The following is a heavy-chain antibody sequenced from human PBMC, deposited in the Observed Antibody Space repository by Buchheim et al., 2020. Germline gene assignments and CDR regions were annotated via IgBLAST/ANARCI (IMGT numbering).Heavy chain of an antibody. CDR1: GGSISSYY. V-gene: IGHV4-59*01. CDR3: ARGMGYYDFWSAPPSANYYYYGMDV. D-gene: IGHD3-3*01. Sequence: QVQLQESGPGLVKPSETLSLTCTVSGGSISSYYWSWIRQPPGKGLEWIGYIYYSGSTNYNPSLKSRVTISVDTSKNQFSLKLSSVTAADTAVYYCARGMGYYDFWSAPPSANYYYYGMDVWGQGTT. J-gene: IGHJ6*02. CDR2: IYYSGST.